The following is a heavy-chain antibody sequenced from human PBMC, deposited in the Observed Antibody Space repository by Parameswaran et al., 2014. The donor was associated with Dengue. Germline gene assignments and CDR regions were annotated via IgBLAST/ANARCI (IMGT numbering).Heavy chain of an antibody. Sequence: VRQMPGKGLEVMGRIDPSDSHTTYSPSFQGHVTISADRSINAVHLQWNSLKASDTAVYYCARHGAAVPVLLPHYYGLDVWGQGTTVTVSS. V-gene: IGHV5-10-1*01. CDR2: IDPSDSHT. CDR3: ARHGAAVPVLLPHYYGLDV. J-gene: IGHJ6*02. D-gene: IGHD2-2*01.